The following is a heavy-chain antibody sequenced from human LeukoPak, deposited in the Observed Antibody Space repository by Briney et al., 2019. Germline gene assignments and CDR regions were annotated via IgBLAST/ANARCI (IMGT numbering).Heavy chain of an antibody. CDR1: GFTFSSYS. CDR2: ISSSSSYI. V-gene: IGHV3-21*01. Sequence: GGSLRLSCAASGFTFSSYSMNWVRQAPGKGLEWVSSISSSSSYIYYAGSVKGRFTISRDNAKNSLYLQMNSLRAEDTAVYYCAREESGMDVWGQGTTVTVSS. CDR3: AREESGMDV. J-gene: IGHJ6*02.